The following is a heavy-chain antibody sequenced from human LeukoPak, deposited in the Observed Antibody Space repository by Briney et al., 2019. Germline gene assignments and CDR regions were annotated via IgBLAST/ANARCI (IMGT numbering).Heavy chain of an antibody. CDR1: GFTFRSHD. Sequence: GGSLRLSCAASGFTFRSHDMSWVREAPGKGLEWVSGISASGGSPFYADSVKGRFTISRDNSKNTLYLQRNGLRVEDTAVYYCVREGPRGLAFDIWGQGTMVTVSS. CDR3: VREGPRGLAFDI. D-gene: IGHD3/OR15-3a*01. J-gene: IGHJ3*02. V-gene: IGHV3-23*01. CDR2: ISASGGSP.